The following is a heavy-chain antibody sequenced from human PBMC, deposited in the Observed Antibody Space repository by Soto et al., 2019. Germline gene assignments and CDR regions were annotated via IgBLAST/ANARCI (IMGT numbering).Heavy chain of an antibody. CDR3: ASHIGNWFDP. Sequence: PSETLSLTCTVSGGSICSYYCSGIRQPPGKGLEWIGYIYYSGTTNYNPSLKSRVTISVDTSKNQFSLKLSSVTAADTAVYYCASHIGNWFDPWGQGTLVTVSS. CDR2: IYYSGTT. V-gene: IGHV4-59*01. CDR1: GGSICSYY. D-gene: IGHD2-21*01. J-gene: IGHJ5*02.